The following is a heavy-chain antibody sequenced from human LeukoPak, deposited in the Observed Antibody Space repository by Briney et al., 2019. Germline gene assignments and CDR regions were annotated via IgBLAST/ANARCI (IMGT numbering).Heavy chain of an antibody. CDR1: GGSISGYY. CDR3: AGQYYDILTGSPKTLDY. J-gene: IGHJ4*02. D-gene: IGHD3-9*01. Sequence: PSETLSLTCTVSGGSISGYYWGWIRQPPGKGLEWIGSIYYSGSTYYNPSLKSRVTISVDTSKNQFSLRLTSVTAADTAVYYCAGQYYDILTGSPKTLDYWGQGTLVTVSS. V-gene: IGHV4-39*01. CDR2: IYYSGST.